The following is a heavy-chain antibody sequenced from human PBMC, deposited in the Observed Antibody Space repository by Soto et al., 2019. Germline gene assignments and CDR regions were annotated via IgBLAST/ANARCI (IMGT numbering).Heavy chain of an antibody. Sequence: QVHLQESGPGLVKPSGTLSLICSVSGESVGRGTNYWSWLRQAPGRGLEWIGYIFAAATTNYSPSVESRLSISLDAAKNQVSLKLTSVTAADTAIYYCAQDRRGRADGFIYYYGMEVWGHGTSFTVAS. CDR2: IFAAATT. V-gene: IGHV4-61*01. D-gene: IGHD6-13*01. CDR3: AQDRRGRADGFIYYYGMEV. CDR1: GESVGRGTNY. J-gene: IGHJ6*02.